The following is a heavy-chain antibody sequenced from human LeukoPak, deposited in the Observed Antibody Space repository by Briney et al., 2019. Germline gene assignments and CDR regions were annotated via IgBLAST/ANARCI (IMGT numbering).Heavy chain of an antibody. V-gene: IGHV3-23*01. CDR3: ANYDSSDIDI. Sequence: GGTLRLSCAVSGFTFSSYGMSWVRQAPGEGLEWVSAISGSGGSTYYADSVKGRFTISRDNSKNTLYLQMNSLRAEDTAVYYCANYDSSDIDIWGQGTMVTVSS. CDR1: GFTFSSYG. D-gene: IGHD3-22*01. J-gene: IGHJ3*02. CDR2: ISGSGGST.